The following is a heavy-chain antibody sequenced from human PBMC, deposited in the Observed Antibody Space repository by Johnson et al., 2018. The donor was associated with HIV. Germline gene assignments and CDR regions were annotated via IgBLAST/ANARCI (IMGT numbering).Heavy chain of an antibody. J-gene: IGHJ3*01. V-gene: IGHV3-66*01. CDR1: GFTVSSKY. CDR2: IYSGEST. D-gene: IGHD3-16*01. Sequence: VQLVESGGDLVQPGGSLRLSCAASGFTVSSKYMAWVRQAPGQGLEWVSVIYSGESTYYADSVKDRFTISRDNSKNSLYLQMDSLRPEDTAVYYCARSRHGGIQPSDAFDVWGQGTMVTVSS. CDR3: ARSRHGGIQPSDAFDV.